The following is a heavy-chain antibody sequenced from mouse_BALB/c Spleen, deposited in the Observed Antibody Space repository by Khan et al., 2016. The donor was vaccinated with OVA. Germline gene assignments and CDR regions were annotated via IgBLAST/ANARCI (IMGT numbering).Heavy chain of an antibody. CDR3: TRHGYVAWFTY. CDR2: IDPFSGAS. V-gene: IGHV1-31*01. Sequence: EVQLQQSGPELMKPGASVKISCKASGYSFTSYYIHWMMQSHGRTLEWIGSIDPFSGASTYNQKFKGKATLPVEKSSSTAYIHLRNLTSEDSAVYYCTRHGYVAWFTYWGQGTLVTVSA. J-gene: IGHJ3*01. CDR1: GYSFTSYY. D-gene: IGHD2-2*01.